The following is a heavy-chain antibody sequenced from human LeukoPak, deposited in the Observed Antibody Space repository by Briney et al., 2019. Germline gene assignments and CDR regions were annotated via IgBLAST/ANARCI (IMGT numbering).Heavy chain of an antibody. J-gene: IGHJ4*02. CDR2: SSYSGST. CDR1: GGSISSYY. V-gene: IGHV4-59*01. D-gene: IGHD6-19*01. CDR3: ARATYSSGWYFLDS. Sequence: SETLSLTCTVSGGSISSYYWSWIRQPPGKGLEWVGYSSYSGSTNYNPSLKSRVTISVDTSKNQFSLKLTSVTAADTAVYYCARATYSSGWYFLDSWGQGTLVTVSS.